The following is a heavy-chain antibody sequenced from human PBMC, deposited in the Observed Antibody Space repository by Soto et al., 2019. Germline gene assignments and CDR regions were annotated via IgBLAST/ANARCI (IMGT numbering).Heavy chain of an antibody. D-gene: IGHD6-13*01. J-gene: IGHJ4*02. CDR1: GGSISSSDYY. V-gene: IGHV4-39*01. Sequence: SETLSLTCTVSGGSISSSDYYWGWIRQPPGKGLEWIGSMYRSGSTYYNPSLKSRITISVDTSKNQFSLKLSSVTAADTAVYYCARHAAAAGLHLFDYWGQGTQVTVSS. CDR3: ARHAAAAGLHLFDY. CDR2: MYRSGST.